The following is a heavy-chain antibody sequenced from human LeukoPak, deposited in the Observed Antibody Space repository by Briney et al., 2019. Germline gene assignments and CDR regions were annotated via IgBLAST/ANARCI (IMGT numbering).Heavy chain of an antibody. V-gene: IGHV4-59*13. D-gene: IGHD1-14*01. CDR1: GGSIGDNY. J-gene: IGHJ4*02. CDR3: AGYDHTNYLAY. Sequence: SETLSLTCTVSGGSIGDNYWSWIRQSPERGLEWIGYISSSGSIAYTPSLRSRATMSLDASKNHLSLNLRSVSAADTAIYYCAGYDHTNYLAYWGQGTLVTVSS. CDR2: ISSSGSI.